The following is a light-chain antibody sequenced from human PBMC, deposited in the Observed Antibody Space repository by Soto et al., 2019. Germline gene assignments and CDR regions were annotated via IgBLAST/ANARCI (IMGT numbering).Light chain of an antibody. V-gene: IGKV1-9*01. J-gene: IGKJ3*01. Sequence: DIQLTQSPSFLSASVGDRVTITCRASQGISSYLAWNQQKPGKAPKLLIYAASTLQIGVPSRFSGIGSGTEFTLTISSLQPEDFATYSCQQLNSFPFTFAPATKVDIK. CDR3: QQLNSFPFT. CDR2: AAS. CDR1: QGISSY.